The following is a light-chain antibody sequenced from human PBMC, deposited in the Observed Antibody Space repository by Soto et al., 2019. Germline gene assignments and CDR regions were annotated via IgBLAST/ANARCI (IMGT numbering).Light chain of an antibody. Sequence: EIVMTQSPATLSMSPGERATLSCRASQSVSSNLAWYQQKPGQAPRLLIYGASTRATGIPARFSGSGSGTEFTLTISSLQSEDFAVYYCQQYNIWPPWTFGQGTKVQIK. CDR2: GAS. V-gene: IGKV3-15*01. J-gene: IGKJ1*01. CDR1: QSVSSN. CDR3: QQYNIWPPWT.